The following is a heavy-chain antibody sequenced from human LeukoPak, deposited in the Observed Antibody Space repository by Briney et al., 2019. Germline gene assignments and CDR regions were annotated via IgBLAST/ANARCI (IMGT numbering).Heavy chain of an antibody. D-gene: IGHD3-9*01. CDR2: INHSGST. CDR1: GGSFSGYY. V-gene: IGHV4-34*01. J-gene: IGHJ5*02. CDR3: ARLRYDILTGYYISEENWFDP. Sequence: SETLSLTCAVYGGSFSGYYWSWIRQPPGKGLEWIGEINHSGSTNYNPSLKSRVTISVDTSKNQFSLKLSSVTAADTAVYYCARLRYDILTGYYISEENWFDPWGQGTLVTVSS.